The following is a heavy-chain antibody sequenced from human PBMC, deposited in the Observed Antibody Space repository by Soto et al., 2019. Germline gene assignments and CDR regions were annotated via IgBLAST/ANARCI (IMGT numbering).Heavy chain of an antibody. Sequence: EVQLVESGGGLVQPGRSLRLSCAASGFTFDDYAMHLVRQAPGKGLEWVSGISWNSGSIGYADSVKGRFTISRDNAKNALYLKMNSLRAEDTALYYCAKDRGLVLSFYFDCWGQGTLVTVSS. CDR1: GFTFDDYA. V-gene: IGHV3-9*01. D-gene: IGHD6-19*01. J-gene: IGHJ4*02. CDR2: ISWNSGSI. CDR3: AKDRGLVLSFYFDC.